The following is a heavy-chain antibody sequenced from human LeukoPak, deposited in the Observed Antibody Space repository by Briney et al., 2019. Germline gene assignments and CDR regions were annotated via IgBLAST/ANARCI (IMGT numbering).Heavy chain of an antibody. Sequence: GGSLRLSCAASGFTFSSYSMNWVRQAPGKGLEWVSSISSSSSYIYYADSVKGRFTISRDNAKNSLYLQMNSLRAEDTAVYYCARDYYDSSGPTYYDCWGQGTLVTVSS. CDR3: ARDYYDSSGPTYYDC. CDR2: ISSSSSYI. CDR1: GFTFSSYS. D-gene: IGHD3-22*01. J-gene: IGHJ4*02. V-gene: IGHV3-21*01.